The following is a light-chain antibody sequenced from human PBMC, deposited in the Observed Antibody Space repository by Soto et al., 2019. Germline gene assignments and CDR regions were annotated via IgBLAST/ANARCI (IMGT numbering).Light chain of an antibody. V-gene: IGLV2-8*01. Sequence: QSALTQPPSASGSPGQSVTLSCTGSSSDVGGYDYVSWYQQRPGKAPKLMIYAVTKRPSGVPDRFSGSKSGNTASLTVSGLQAEDEDDYYCCSYGGINNFGVFGGGTKLTVL. CDR2: AVT. CDR1: SSDVGGYDY. CDR3: CSYGGINNFGV. J-gene: IGLJ3*02.